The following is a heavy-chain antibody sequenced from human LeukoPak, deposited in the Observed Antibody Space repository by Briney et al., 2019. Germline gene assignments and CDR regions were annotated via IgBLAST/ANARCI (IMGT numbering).Heavy chain of an antibody. V-gene: IGHV1-18*01. CDR1: GYTFTSYG. CDR2: ISAYNGNT. Sequence: ASVKVSCKASGYTFTSYGISWVRQAPGQGLEWMGWISAYNGNTNYAQKLQGRVTMTTDTSTSTAYMELRSLRSDDTAVYYCARDRARLYYDILTGYPETDAFDIWGQGTMVTVSS. J-gene: IGHJ3*02. CDR3: ARDRARLYYDILTGYPETDAFDI. D-gene: IGHD3-9*01.